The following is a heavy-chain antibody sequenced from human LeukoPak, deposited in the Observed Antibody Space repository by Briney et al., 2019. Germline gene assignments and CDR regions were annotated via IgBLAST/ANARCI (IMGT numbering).Heavy chain of an antibody. V-gene: IGHV1-24*01. J-gene: IGHJ4*02. Sequence: VTSVKVSCKVSGYTLTELSMHWVRQAPGKGLEWMGGFDPEDGETIYAQKFQGRVTMTEDTSTDTAYMELSSLRSEDTAVYYCATDSPSYGYFDYWGQGTLVTVSS. D-gene: IGHD1-26*01. CDR2: FDPEDGET. CDR3: ATDSPSYGYFDY. CDR1: GYTLTELS.